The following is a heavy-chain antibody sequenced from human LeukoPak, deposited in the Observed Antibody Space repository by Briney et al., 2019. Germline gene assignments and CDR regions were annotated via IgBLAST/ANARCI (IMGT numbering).Heavy chain of an antibody. V-gene: IGHV4-38-2*02. J-gene: IGHJ3*02. CDR3: ARVTKTYYDFWSGYSAGAFDI. CDR1: GYSTSSGYY. D-gene: IGHD3-3*01. CDR2: IYHSGST. Sequence: SETLSLTCTDSGYSTSSGYYWGWIRQPPGKGLEWIGSIYHSGSTYYNPSLKSRVTISVDTSKNQFSLKLSSVTAADTAVYYCARVTKTYYDFWSGYSAGAFDIWGQGTMVTVSS.